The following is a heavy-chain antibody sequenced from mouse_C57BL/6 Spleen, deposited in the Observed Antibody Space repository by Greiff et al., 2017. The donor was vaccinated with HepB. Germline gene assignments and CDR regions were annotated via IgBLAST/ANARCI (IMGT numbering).Heavy chain of an antibody. CDR1: GYSITSGYY. Sequence: EVQLQESGPGLVKPSQSLSLTCSVTGYSITSGYYWNWIRQFPGNKLEWMGYISYDGSNNYNPSLKNRISITRDTSKNQFFLKLNSVTTEDTATYYCARGGYSNSYFDYWGQGTTLTVSS. D-gene: IGHD2-5*01. V-gene: IGHV3-6*01. CDR2: ISYDGSN. CDR3: ARGGYSNSYFDY. J-gene: IGHJ2*01.